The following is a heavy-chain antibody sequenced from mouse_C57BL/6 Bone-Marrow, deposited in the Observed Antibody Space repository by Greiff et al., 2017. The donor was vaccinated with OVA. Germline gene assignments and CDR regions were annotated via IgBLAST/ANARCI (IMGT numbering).Heavy chain of an antibody. CDR2: IDPSDSYT. V-gene: IGHV1-50*01. CDR1: GYTFTSYW. Sequence: VQLQQPGAELVKPGASVKLSCKASGYTFTSYWMQWVKQRPGQGLEWIGEIDPSDSYTNYNQKFKGKATLTVDTSSSTAYMQLSSLTSEDSAVYYCARGEGLAWFAYWGQGTLVTVSA. CDR3: ARGEGLAWFAY. J-gene: IGHJ3*01.